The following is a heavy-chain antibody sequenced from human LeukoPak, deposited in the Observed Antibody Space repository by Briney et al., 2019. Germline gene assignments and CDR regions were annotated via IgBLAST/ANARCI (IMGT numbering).Heavy chain of an antibody. V-gene: IGHV4-39*01. CDR2: IYYSGST. CDR3: AREYYDFWSGSKYFQH. J-gene: IGHJ1*01. D-gene: IGHD3-3*01. Sequence: SETLSLTCTVSGGSISSSSYYWGWIRQPPGKGLEWIGSIYYSGSTYYNPSLKSRVTISVDTSKNQFSLKLSSVTAADTAVYYCAREYYDFWSGSKYFQHWGQGTLVTVSS. CDR1: GGSISSSSYY.